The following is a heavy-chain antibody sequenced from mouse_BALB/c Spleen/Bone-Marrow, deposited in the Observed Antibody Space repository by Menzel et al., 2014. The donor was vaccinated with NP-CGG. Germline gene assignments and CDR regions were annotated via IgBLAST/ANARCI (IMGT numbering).Heavy chain of an antibody. Sequence: VQLQQSGPGLVAPSQSLSITCTVSGFSLTSYGVHWVRQPPRKGLEWLGVIWAGGSTNYNSALMSRLSISKDNSKSQVFLKMNSLQTDDTAMYYCARDYGSSYYAMDYWGQGTSVTVSS. CDR2: IWAGGST. D-gene: IGHD1-1*01. J-gene: IGHJ4*01. CDR1: GFSLTSYG. V-gene: IGHV2-9*02. CDR3: ARDYGSSYYAMDY.